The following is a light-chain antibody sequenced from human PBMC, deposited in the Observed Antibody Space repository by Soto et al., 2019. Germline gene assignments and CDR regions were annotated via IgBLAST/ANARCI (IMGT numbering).Light chain of an antibody. CDR3: QQRSDWPWT. CDR1: ESVTNY. V-gene: IGKV3-11*01. Sequence: EIVLTQSPATLSLSPGERGSVSCRASESVTNYLAWYQQKPGQAPRLLVYDVSNRATGTPARFSGGGSGTDFTLTISNLEPQDFAVYYCQQRSDWPWTFGQGTKVDI. J-gene: IGKJ1*01. CDR2: DVS.